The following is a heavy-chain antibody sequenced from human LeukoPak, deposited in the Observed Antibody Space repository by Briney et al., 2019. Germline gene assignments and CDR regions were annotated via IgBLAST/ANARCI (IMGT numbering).Heavy chain of an antibody. D-gene: IGHD3-9*01. CDR3: AQGAISVDGLQT. CDR2: ISGSGGTT. Sequence: GGSLRLSCAASGFTFSSYAMTWVRQAPGKGLEWVSSISGSGGTTYYADSVRGRFTISRDYSRNILHLQMNSLRVDDTAVYHCAQGAISVDGLQTWGQGVLVTVSS. J-gene: IGHJ5*02. V-gene: IGHV3-23*01. CDR1: GFTFSSYA.